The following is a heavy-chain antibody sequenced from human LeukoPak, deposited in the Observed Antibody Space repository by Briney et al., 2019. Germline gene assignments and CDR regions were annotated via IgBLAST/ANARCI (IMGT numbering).Heavy chain of an antibody. V-gene: IGHV3-23*01. CDR2: FSTSGDNT. D-gene: IGHD6-13*01. J-gene: IGHJ4*02. CDR1: VYTFKSYA. CDR3: AKRGVAAGRQYYVDY. Sequence: PGGCLRLSCAAPVYTFKSYATSGVRHAPGKGLECVSTFSTSGDNTYYADSVKGRSTISRDNSKNTLYLQVNSLRAEDTAVYYWAKRGVAAGRQYYVDYWGQGTLVTVSS.